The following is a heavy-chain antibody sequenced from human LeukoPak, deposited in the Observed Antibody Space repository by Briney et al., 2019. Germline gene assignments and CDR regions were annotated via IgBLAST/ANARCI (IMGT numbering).Heavy chain of an antibody. V-gene: IGHV7-4-1*02. D-gene: IGHD3-9*01. CDR1: GYTYTSYA. J-gene: IGHJ3*02. Sequence: GASVKVSCKASGYTYTSYAMNWVRQAPGQGLEWVGWINTNTGNPTYAQGFTGRFVFSLDTSVSTAYLQISSLKAEDTAVYYCARANNFDWLPYDAFDIWGQGTMVTVSS. CDR2: INTNTGNP. CDR3: ARANNFDWLPYDAFDI.